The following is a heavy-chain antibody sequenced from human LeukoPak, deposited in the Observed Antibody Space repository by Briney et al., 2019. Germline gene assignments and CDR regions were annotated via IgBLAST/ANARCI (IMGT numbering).Heavy chain of an antibody. J-gene: IGHJ4*02. CDR1: GGSFSGYF. CDR2: INHSGST. Sequence: PSETLSLTCAVYGGSFSGYFWSWIRQPPGKGLEWIGEINHSGSTDYNPSLKSRVTISVDTSKNQFSLRLSSVTAADTAVYYCAREVGGWLNAWGQGTLVTVSS. D-gene: IGHD3-22*01. CDR3: AREVGGWLNA. V-gene: IGHV4-34*01.